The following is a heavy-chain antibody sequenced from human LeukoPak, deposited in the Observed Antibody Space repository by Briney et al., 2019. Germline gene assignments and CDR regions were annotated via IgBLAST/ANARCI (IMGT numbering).Heavy chain of an antibody. Sequence: GGSLRLSCAASGFTFSSYSMNWVRQAPGKGLDLVSSISSSSSYIYYADSVKGRFTISRDNAKNSLYLQMNSLRAEDTAVYYCARGGMIGLLLHYFDYWGQGTLVNVSS. D-gene: IGHD3-22*01. V-gene: IGHV3-21*01. J-gene: IGHJ4*02. CDR2: ISSSSSYI. CDR3: ARGGMIGLLLHYFDY. CDR1: GFTFSSYS.